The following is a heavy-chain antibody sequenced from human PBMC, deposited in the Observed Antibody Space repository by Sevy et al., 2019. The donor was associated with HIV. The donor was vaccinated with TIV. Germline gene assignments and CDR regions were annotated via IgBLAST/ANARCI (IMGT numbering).Heavy chain of an antibody. J-gene: IGHJ6*03. CDR3: ASVVVVPAAKYFYFYYMDV. CDR2: IYNSGST. D-gene: IGHD2-2*01. V-gene: IGHV4-59*01. CDR1: GESISNYY. Sequence: SETLSLTCTVSGESISNYYGSWIRQPPGKGLEWIGYIYNSGSTNYNPSLKSRVTISVDTSKNQFSLKLSSVTAADTAVYYCASVVVVPAAKYFYFYYMDVWGKGTTVTVSS.